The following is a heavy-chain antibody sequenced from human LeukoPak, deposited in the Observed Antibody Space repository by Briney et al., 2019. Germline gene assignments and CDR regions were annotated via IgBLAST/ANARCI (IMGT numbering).Heavy chain of an antibody. CDR3: AREDTAKEGLLDY. V-gene: IGHV1-2*02. Sequence: ASVKVSCKASGYTFTGYYVHWVRQAPGQGLEWMGWINPYSTDTNYAQKFQGRVTMTRDTSISTAYMELSRLRSDDTAVYYCAREDTAKEGLLDYWGQGTLVTVSS. CDR1: GYTFTGYY. J-gene: IGHJ4*02. D-gene: IGHD5-18*01. CDR2: INPYSTDT.